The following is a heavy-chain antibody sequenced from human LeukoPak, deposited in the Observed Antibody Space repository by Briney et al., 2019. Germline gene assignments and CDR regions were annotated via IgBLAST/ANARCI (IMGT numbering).Heavy chain of an antibody. CDR3: AKVPTYYYDSSGYRPLDY. V-gene: IGHV3-30*02. CDR2: IRYDGSNK. CDR1: GFTFSSYG. Sequence: GGSLRPSCAASGFTFSSYGMHWVRQAPGKGLEWVAFIRYDGSNKYYADSVKGRFTISRDNSKNTLYLQMNSLRAEDTAVYYCAKVPTYYYDSSGYRPLDYWGQGTLVTVSS. D-gene: IGHD3-22*01. J-gene: IGHJ4*02.